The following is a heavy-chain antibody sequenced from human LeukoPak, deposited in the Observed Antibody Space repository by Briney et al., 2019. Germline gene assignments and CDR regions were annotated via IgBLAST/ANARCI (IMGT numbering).Heavy chain of an antibody. Sequence: GGSLRLSCAASGFTFSSKWMSWVRQAPGKGPEWVANIKYDGSEKYYVDSVKGRFTISRDNAKNSLYLQMNSLRAEDTAVYYCARGGIGKAKAFDIWGQGTMVTVSS. CDR1: GFTFSSKW. V-gene: IGHV3-7*01. CDR3: ARGGIGKAKAFDI. J-gene: IGHJ3*02. CDR2: IKYDGSEK. D-gene: IGHD1-26*01.